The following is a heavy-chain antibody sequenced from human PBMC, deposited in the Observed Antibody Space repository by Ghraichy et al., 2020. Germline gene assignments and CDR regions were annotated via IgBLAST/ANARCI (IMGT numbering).Heavy chain of an antibody. CDR3: ASRKAKVTNFDS. V-gene: IGHV2-5*02. CDR2: IYWDDDK. D-gene: IGHD5-18*01. J-gene: IGHJ4*02. Sequence: SGPTLVKPTQTLTLTCTFSGFSLSTSGVGVGWIRQPPGKALEWLAIIYWDDDKRYSPSLKSRLTVTKDTSKNQVVLTITNMDPVDTATYYCASRKAKVTNFDSWGQGTLVTVSS. CDR1: GFSLSTSGVG.